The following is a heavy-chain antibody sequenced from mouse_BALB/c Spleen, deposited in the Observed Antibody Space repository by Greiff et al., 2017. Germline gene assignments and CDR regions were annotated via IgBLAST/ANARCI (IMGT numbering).Heavy chain of an antibody. V-gene: IGHV14-4*02. J-gene: IGHJ4*01. Sequence: EVQLQQSGAELVRSGASVKLSCTASGFNIKDYYMHWVKQRPEQGLEWIGWIDPENGDTEYAPKFQGKATMTADTSCNTAYLQLSRLTSEDTAVYSCNEWDGNSDYYAIDYWGQGTSVTVSA. D-gene: IGHD2-1*01. CDR3: NEWDGNSDYYAIDY. CDR2: IDPENGDT. CDR1: GFNIKDYY.